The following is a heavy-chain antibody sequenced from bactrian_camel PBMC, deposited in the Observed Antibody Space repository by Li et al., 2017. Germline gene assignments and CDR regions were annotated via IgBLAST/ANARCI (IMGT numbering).Heavy chain of an antibody. Sequence: HVQLVESGGGSVQPGGSLGLSCAALGFTFFDYDMSWIRDVPGRGLEWVSSIHKDSADRYYADSVKGRFTISRDDAKATVYLQMNNLKTEDTARYYCAFDGSGRNWCRGVYNVWGRGPRSPSP. J-gene: IGHJ4*01. D-gene: IGHD6*01. V-gene: IGHV3-2*01. CDR2: IHKDSADR. CDR1: GFTFFDYD.